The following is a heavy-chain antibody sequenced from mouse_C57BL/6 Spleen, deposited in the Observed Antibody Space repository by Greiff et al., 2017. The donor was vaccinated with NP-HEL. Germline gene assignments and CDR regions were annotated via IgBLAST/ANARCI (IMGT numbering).Heavy chain of an antibody. Sequence: EVQLQQSGPELVKPGASVKISCKASGYTFTDYYMNWVKQSHGKSLEWIGDINPNNGGTSYNQKFKGKATLTVDKSSSTAYMELRSLTSEDSAVYYCASGMENLIYDGYYDYWGQGTTLTVSS. CDR1: GYTFTDYY. CDR2: INPNNGGT. D-gene: IGHD2-3*01. CDR3: ASGMENLIYDGYYDY. J-gene: IGHJ2*01. V-gene: IGHV1-26*01.